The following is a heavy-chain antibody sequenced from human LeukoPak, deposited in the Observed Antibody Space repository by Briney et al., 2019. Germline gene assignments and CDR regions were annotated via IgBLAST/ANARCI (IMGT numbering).Heavy chain of an antibody. CDR1: GGSISSGGYY. D-gene: IGHD2-2*01. J-gene: IGHJ4*02. Sequence: SETLSLTCTVSGGSISSGGYYWSWIRQHPGKGLEWIGYIYYSGSTYYNPSLKSRVTISVDTSKNQFSLKLSSVTAADTAVYYCARVPINLGYCSSTSCYAHFFDYWGQGTLVTVSS. CDR3: ARVPINLGYCSSTSCYAHFFDY. CDR2: IYYSGST. V-gene: IGHV4-31*03.